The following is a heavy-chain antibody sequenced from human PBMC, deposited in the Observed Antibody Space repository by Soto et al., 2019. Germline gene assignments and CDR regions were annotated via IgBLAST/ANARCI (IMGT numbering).Heavy chain of an antibody. J-gene: IGHJ6*03. V-gene: IGHV3-49*03. CDR2: IRSKAYGGTT. Sequence: GGSLILSCTASGFTFCDYAMSWFRQAPGKGLEWVGFIRSKAYGGTTEYAASVKGRFTISRDDSKSIAYLQMNSLKTEDTAVYYCTREYSSRSWFGTYYYYYYMDVWGKGTTVTVSS. CDR3: TREYSSRSWFGTYYYYYYMDV. D-gene: IGHD3-10*01. CDR1: GFTFCDYA.